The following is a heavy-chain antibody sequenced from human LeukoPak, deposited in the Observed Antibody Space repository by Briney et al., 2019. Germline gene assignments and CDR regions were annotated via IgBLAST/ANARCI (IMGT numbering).Heavy chain of an antibody. D-gene: IGHD3-22*01. V-gene: IGHV3-23*01. CDR1: GFTFSSYA. Sequence: GGSLRLSCAASGFTFSSYAMSWVRQAPGKGLEWASGMSGSGGSTYYADSVKGRSTISRDNSKNTLYLQMNSLRAEDTAVYYCAKGGYYDSSGYSHYYYYYYMDVWGKGTTVTVSS. CDR2: MSGSGGST. CDR3: AKGGYYDSSGYSHYYYYYYMDV. J-gene: IGHJ6*03.